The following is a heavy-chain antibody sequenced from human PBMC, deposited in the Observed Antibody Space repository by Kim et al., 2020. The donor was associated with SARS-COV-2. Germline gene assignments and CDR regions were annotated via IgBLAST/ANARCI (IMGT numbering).Heavy chain of an antibody. D-gene: IGHD3-22*01. Sequence: GGSLRLSCAASGFTFSSYSMNWVRQAPGKGLEWVSSISSSSSYIYYADSVKGRFTISRDNAKNSLYLQMNSLRAEDTAVYYCARGIKPTYYYDSSGPDAFDIWGQGTMVTVSS. V-gene: IGHV3-21*01. CDR3: ARGIKPTYYYDSSGPDAFDI. J-gene: IGHJ3*02. CDR1: GFTFSSYS. CDR2: ISSSSSYI.